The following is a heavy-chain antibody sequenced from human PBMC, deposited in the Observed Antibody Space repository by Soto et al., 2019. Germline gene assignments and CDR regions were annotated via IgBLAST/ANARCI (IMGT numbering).Heavy chain of an antibody. J-gene: IGHJ5*02. CDR2: TSSNGGST. V-gene: IGHV3-64*01. CDR1: GFTFSSYA. D-gene: IGHD2-2*01. Sequence: GGSLRLSCAASGFTFSSYAMHWVRQAPGKGLEYVSATSSNGGSTYYANSVKGRFTISRDNSKNTLYLQMGSLRAEDMAVYYCARARPFCSSTSRGNLFARWGQGTLVPVSS. CDR3: ARARPFCSSTSRGNLFAR.